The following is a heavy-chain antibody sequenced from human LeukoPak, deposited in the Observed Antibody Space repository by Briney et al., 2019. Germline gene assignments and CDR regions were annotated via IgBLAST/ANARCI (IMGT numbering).Heavy chain of an antibody. J-gene: IGHJ3*01. V-gene: IGHV4-34*01. CDR2: INHSGST. CDR1: GGSFSGYY. D-gene: IGHD6-13*01. Sequence: SETLSLTCAVYGGSFSGYYWSWIREPPGKGLEWIGEINHSGSTNYNPSLKSRVTMSVDTSKNQFSLKVSSVTAADTAVYHCARGLSIAAAGTGYAFDLWGQGTMVTVSS. CDR3: ARGLSIAAAGTGYAFDL.